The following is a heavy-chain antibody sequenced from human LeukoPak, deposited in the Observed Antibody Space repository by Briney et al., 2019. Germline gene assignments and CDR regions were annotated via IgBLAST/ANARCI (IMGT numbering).Heavy chain of an antibody. CDR1: GGSISSYY. J-gene: IGHJ4*02. Sequence: PSETLSLTCTVSGGSISSYYWSWMRQPPGKGLEWIGYIYYTGRTDYNPSLKSRVSISVDTSKNHFSLKLSSVTAADTAVYYCARGPQGYFDYWGQGTLVTVSS. CDR3: ARGPQGYFDY. CDR2: IYYTGRT. V-gene: IGHV4-59*01.